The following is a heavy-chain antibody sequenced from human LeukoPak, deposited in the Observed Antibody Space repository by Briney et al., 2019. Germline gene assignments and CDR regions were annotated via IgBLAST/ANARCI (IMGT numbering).Heavy chain of an antibody. CDR1: GGSISSSSYY. V-gene: IGHV4-39*01. D-gene: IGHD2-2*02. CDR3: ANYCSSSSCHIRRAFDI. CDR2: IYYSGST. Sequence: SETLSLTCTVSGGSISSSSYYWGWIRQPPGKGLEWIGSIYYSGSTYYSPSLKSRVAISVDTSKNQFSLKLSSVTAADTAVYYCANYCSSSSCHIRRAFDIWGQGTMVTVS. J-gene: IGHJ3*02.